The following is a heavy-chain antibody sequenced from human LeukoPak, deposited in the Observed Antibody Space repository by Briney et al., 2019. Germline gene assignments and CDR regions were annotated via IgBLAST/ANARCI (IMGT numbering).Heavy chain of an antibody. V-gene: IGHV1-69*05. D-gene: IGHD3-3*01. CDR3: ARGNSITIFEVAQSYYMDV. CDR2: IIPIFGTA. J-gene: IGHJ6*03. Sequence: ASVKVSCKVSGGTFSSYAISWVRQAPGQGLEWMGGIIPIFGTANYAQKFQGRVTITTDKSTSTAYMELSSLRSEDTAVYYYARGNSITIFEVAQSYYMDVWGKGTTVTVSS. CDR1: GGTFSSYA.